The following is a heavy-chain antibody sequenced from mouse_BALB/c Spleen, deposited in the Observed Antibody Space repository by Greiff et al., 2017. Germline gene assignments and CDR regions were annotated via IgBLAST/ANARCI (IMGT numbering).Heavy chain of an antibody. V-gene: IGHV2-9-2*01. CDR1: GFSLTSYD. J-gene: IGHJ3*01. CDR2: IWTGGGT. Sequence: VQVVESGPGLVAPSQSLSITCTVSGFSLTSYDISWIRQPPGKGLEWLGVIWTGGGTNYNSAFMSRLSISKDNSKSQVFLKMNSLQTDDTAIYYCVRGGKTFAYWGQGTLVTVSA. CDR3: VRGGKTFAY.